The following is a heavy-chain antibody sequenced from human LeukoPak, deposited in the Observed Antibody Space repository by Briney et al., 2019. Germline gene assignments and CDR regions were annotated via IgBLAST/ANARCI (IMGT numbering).Heavy chain of an antibody. J-gene: IGHJ4*02. CDR3: ARVGYSNSYDY. V-gene: IGHV1-8*01. CDR2: MNPNTGNA. D-gene: IGHD4-11*01. CDR1: GYTFTNFG. Sequence: GASVKVPCKASGYTFTNFGVSWVRQAPGQGLEWMGWMNPNTGNAGYAQKFQDRVTITWDASISTAYMDLSSLRSEDTAVYYCARVGYSNSYDYWGQGTLVTVSS.